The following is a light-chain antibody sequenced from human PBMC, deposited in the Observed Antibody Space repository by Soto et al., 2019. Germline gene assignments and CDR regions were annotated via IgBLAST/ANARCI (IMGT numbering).Light chain of an antibody. CDR1: SSDVVGYNY. Sequence: QSALTQPASVSGSPGQSITISCTGTSSDVVGYNYVSWYQQHPGKAPKLVIYEVTKRPSGVSNRFSGSKSGNTASLTISGLQAEDETDYYCSSYTSTNHVVFGGGTKVTVL. CDR3: SSYTSTNHVV. J-gene: IGLJ2*01. CDR2: EVT. V-gene: IGLV2-14*01.